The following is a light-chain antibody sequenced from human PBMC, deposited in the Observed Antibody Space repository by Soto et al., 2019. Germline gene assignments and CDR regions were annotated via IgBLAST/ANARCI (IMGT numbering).Light chain of an antibody. CDR3: SSWDDNLDAEV. J-gene: IGLJ1*01. V-gene: IGLV1-44*01. CDR1: SSNIGSNT. CDR2: TND. Sequence: QSVLAQPPSASGTPGQRVTISCSGSSSNIGSNTVNWYQQLPGTAPKLLIYTNDQRPSGVPDRFSDSKSGTSASLAISGLQFEDEADYHCSSWDDNLDAEVFGAGTKVTVL.